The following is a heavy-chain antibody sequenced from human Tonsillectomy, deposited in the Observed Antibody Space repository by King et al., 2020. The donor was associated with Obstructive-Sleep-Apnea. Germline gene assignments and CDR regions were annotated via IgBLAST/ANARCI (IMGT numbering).Heavy chain of an antibody. J-gene: IGHJ4*02. D-gene: IGHD6-13*01. CDR2: IYWDDDK. CDR3: AQRQGAHDGGSSWYQEHDY. V-gene: IGHV2-5*02. Sequence: ITLKESGPTLVKPTQTLTLTCTFSGFSLSTSGVGVGWIRQPPGKALEWLGLIYWDDDKRYSPSLKSRLTITKDTSKNQVGLTMTNMDPVDTATYYCAQRQGAHDGGSSWYQEHDYWGQGALVTVSS. CDR1: GFSLSTSGVG.